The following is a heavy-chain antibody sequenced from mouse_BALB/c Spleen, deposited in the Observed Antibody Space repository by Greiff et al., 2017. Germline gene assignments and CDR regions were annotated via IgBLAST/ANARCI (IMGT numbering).Heavy chain of an antibody. Sequence: EVMLVESGGGLVKPGGSLKLSCAASGFTFSSYAMSWVRQSPEKRLEWVAEISSGGSYTYYPDTVTGRFTISRDNAKNTLYLEMSSLRSEDTAMYYCARCSYDSSWYVDVWGAGTTVTVSS. CDR1: GFTFSSYA. D-gene: IGHD1-1*01. CDR2: ISSGGSYT. CDR3: ARCSYDSSWYVDV. J-gene: IGHJ1*01. V-gene: IGHV5-9-4*01.